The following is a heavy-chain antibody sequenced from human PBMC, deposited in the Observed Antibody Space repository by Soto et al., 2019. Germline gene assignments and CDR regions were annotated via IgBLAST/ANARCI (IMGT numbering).Heavy chain of an antibody. CDR1: GGSISSGGYY. V-gene: IGHV4-31*03. CDR2: IYYSGST. Sequence: SETLSLTCTVSGGSISSGGYYWSWIRQHPGKGLEWIGYIYYSGSTYYNPSLKSRVTISVDTSKNQFSLKLSSVTAADTAVYYCASRQLIGNYYYMDVWGKGTTVTVSS. D-gene: IGHD1-1*01. J-gene: IGHJ6*03. CDR3: ASRQLIGNYYYMDV.